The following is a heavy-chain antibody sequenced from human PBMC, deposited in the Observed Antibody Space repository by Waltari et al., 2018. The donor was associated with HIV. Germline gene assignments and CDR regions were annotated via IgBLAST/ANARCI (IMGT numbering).Heavy chain of an antibody. CDR3: ARDRRYSGYDFDF. J-gene: IGHJ4*02. Sequence: QVLLVQSGAEVKKPGSSMKVSCKASRGTFSSYAISWVRQAPGQGLEWMGGIIPVFGTPKYAQKFQGRVTITADESTDTAFLELSNLKFEDTAVYYCARDRRYSGYDFDFWGQGTLVTVSS. CDR2: IIPVFGTP. D-gene: IGHD5-12*01. CDR1: RGTFSSYA. V-gene: IGHV1-69*01.